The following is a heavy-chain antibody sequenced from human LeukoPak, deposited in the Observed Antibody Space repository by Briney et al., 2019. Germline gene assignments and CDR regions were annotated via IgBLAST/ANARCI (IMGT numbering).Heavy chain of an antibody. Sequence: PGGSLRLSCAASGFTLSTYAMSWVRQTPGKGLEWVAATSSSDAGTYHADSVRGRFTISRDNSKNTLYLQMNSLRAEDAAVYFCAKLTLLGYCSGGSCYDRRVFDYWGQGTLVTVSS. CDR2: TSSSDAGT. CDR1: GFTLSTYA. CDR3: AKLTLLGYCSGGSCYDRRVFDY. V-gene: IGHV3-23*01. J-gene: IGHJ4*02. D-gene: IGHD2-15*01.